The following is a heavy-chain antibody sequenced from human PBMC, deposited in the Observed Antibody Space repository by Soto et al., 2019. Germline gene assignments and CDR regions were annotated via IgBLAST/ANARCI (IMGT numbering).Heavy chain of an antibody. J-gene: IGHJ4*02. CDR2: ISGSGGST. CDR3: MIGYCSTTSCPIPVFAFAY. CDR1: GFTFSNYA. V-gene: IGHV3-23*01. D-gene: IGHD2-2*01. Sequence: GGSLRLSCAASGFTFSNYAMSWVRQAPGKGLEWVSAISGSGGSTYYADSVKGRFTISRDNSKNTLYLQMNSLRAEDTAVYYCMIGYCSTTSCPIPVFAFAYWGQGTLVTVSS.